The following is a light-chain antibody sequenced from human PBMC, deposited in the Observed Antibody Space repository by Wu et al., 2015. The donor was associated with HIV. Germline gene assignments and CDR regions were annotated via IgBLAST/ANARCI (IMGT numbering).Light chain of an antibody. J-gene: IGKJ1*01. CDR3: QQYSSYSWT. CDR1: QSISSW. V-gene: IGKV1-5*03. Sequence: DIQMTQSPSTLSASVGDRVTITCRASQSISSWLAWYQQKPGKAPKLLIYTASSLERGVPSRFSGSGSGTEFTLTITSLQPDDFATYYCQQYSSYSWTFGRGTKVEIK. CDR2: TAS.